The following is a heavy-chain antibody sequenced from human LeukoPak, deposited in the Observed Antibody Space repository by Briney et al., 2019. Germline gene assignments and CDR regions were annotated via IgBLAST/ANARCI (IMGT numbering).Heavy chain of an antibody. J-gene: IGHJ5*02. CDR2: IYYSGTT. Sequence: SETLSLTCTVSGGSISSNYYWAWIRQPPGKGLDWIGSIYYSGTTYYNPSLKSRVTISVDTSKNQFSLKLTSVTAADTAVYYCARQYSSRTENWFDPWGQGTLVTVSS. D-gene: IGHD5-18*01. CDR3: ARQYSSRTENWFDP. V-gene: IGHV4-39*01. CDR1: GGSISSNYY.